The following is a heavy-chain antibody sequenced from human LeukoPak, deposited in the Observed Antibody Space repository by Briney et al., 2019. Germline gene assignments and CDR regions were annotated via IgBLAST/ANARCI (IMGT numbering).Heavy chain of an antibody. CDR1: GYSISNNFY. D-gene: IGHD5-24*01. V-gene: IGHV4-38-2*02. CDR2: INHSWST. CDR3: ARGWLQSGFHY. Sequence: SETLSLTCTVSGYSISNNFYWAWIRQSPGKGLEWIVSINHSWSTNYNPSLKSRVTISVDTSRNQFSLQLNSVTPEDTAVYYCARGWLQSGFHYWGQGTLVTVSS. J-gene: IGHJ4*02.